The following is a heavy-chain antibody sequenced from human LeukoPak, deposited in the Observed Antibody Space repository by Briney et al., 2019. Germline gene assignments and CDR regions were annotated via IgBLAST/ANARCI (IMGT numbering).Heavy chain of an antibody. J-gene: IGHJ4*02. V-gene: IGHV4-39*01. CDR1: GGSISSSSYY. CDR3: ARHIRDGYNLDYLDY. D-gene: IGHD5-24*01. Sequence: PSETLSLTCTVSGGSISSSSYYWGWIRQPPGKGLEWIGSIYYSGSTYYNPSLKSRVTISVDTSKNQFSLKLSSVTAADTAVYYCARHIRDGYNLDYLDYWGQGTLVTVSS. CDR2: IYYSGST.